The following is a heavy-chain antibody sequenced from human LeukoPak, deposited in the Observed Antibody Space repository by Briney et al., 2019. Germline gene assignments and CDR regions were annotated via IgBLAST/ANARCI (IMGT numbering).Heavy chain of an antibody. D-gene: IGHD4-17*01. CDR2: INSDASST. J-gene: IGHJ4*02. Sequence: PGGSLRLSCAASGLTFSSYWMHWVRQDPGKGLVWVLRINSDASSTSYADSVKGRLTISRDNAKNTLYLQMNSLRAEDTAVYYCARDQATVITEGDFDYWGQGTLVTVSS. CDR1: GLTFSSYW. V-gene: IGHV3-74*01. CDR3: ARDQATVITEGDFDY.